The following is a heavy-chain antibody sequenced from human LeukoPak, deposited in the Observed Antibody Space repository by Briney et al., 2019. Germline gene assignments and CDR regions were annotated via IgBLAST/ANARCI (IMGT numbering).Heavy chain of an antibody. V-gene: IGHV1-18*01. CDR2: ISAYNGNT. CDR1: GYTFTSYG. J-gene: IGHJ4*02. CDR3: ARDTLYYYDSSGYYGDY. Sequence: ASVKVSCKASGYTFTSYGISWVRQAPGQGLEWMGWISAYNGNTNYAQKLQGRVTMTTDTSTSTAYMELRSLRSDDTAVYYCARDTLYYYDSSGYYGDYWGQGTLVTVSS. D-gene: IGHD3-22*01.